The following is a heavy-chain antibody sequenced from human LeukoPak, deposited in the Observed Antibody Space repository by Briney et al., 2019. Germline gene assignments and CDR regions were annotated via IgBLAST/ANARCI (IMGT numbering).Heavy chain of an antibody. V-gene: IGHV3-74*01. D-gene: IGHD3-22*01. CDR1: GFTFSSNW. CDR2: INEDGSIT. J-gene: IGHJ4*02. Sequence: GGSLRLSCAASGFTFSSNWMHWVRQAPGKGLVWVSRINEDGSITNYADSVKGRFTISRDNAKNTLYLQMNSLKAEDTAAYYCATEDSSDYYSFDYWGQGTLVTVSS. CDR3: ATEDSSDYYSFDY.